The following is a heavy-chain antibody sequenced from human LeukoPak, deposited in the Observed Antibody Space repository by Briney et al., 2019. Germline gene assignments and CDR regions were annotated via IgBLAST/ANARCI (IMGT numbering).Heavy chain of an antibody. CDR3: ASWGTYYDILTGYYTVDY. V-gene: IGHV1-2*02. CDR2: INPNSGGT. D-gene: IGHD3-9*01. J-gene: IGHJ4*02. CDR1: GYTSTGYY. Sequence: ASVKVSCKASGYTSTGYYMHWVRQAPGQGLEWMGWINPNSGGTNYAQKFQGRVTMTRDTSISTAYMELSRLRSDDTAVYYCASWGTYYDILTGYYTVDYWGQGTLVTVSS.